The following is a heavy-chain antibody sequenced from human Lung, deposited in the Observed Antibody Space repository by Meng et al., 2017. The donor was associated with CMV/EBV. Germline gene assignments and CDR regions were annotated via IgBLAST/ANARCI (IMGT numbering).Heavy chain of an antibody. D-gene: IGHD7-27*01. CDR3: ARRAANWGFFDF. CDR2: ISGGADET. Sequence: DSXKISXATSGFTFTNHAMNWVRQAPGKGLEWVSTISGGADETFYADSLKGRFTISRDSSPNTLSLQMDSLRAEDTAVYYCARRAANWGFFDFWGQGSLVTVSS. V-gene: IGHV3-23*01. CDR1: GFTFTNHA. J-gene: IGHJ4*02.